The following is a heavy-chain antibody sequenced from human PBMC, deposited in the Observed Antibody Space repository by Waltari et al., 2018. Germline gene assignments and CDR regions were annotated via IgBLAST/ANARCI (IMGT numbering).Heavy chain of an antibody. CDR1: GFSLRTRGVA. CDR2: IYWNDDK. Sequence: QVTLKESGPTLVKPTQTLTLTCTFSGFSLRTRGVAVGWIRPPPGKALEWLALIYWNDDKRYSPALKSRLTITKNTSRNLVVLTMTNMDPVDTATYYCAHSPKNYDILTGYYSFDPWGQGTLVTVSS. D-gene: IGHD3-9*01. CDR3: AHSPKNYDILTGYYSFDP. V-gene: IGHV2-5*01. J-gene: IGHJ5*02.